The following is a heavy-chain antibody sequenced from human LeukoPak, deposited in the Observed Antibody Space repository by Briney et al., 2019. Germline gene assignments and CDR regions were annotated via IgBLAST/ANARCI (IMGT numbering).Heavy chain of an antibody. Sequence: SVTVSCTASGGTFSIYAISWVRQAPGQGLEWMGGIIPIFGTATYEQKYQGRVTITADESTSTAYMGLSSLRSEDTAVDYCARSPAYQLPSDDAFENWGQGTMVTVAS. D-gene: IGHD2-2*01. J-gene: IGHJ3*02. CDR1: GGTFSIYA. V-gene: IGHV1-69*01. CDR3: ARSPAYQLPSDDAFEN. CDR2: IIPIFGTA.